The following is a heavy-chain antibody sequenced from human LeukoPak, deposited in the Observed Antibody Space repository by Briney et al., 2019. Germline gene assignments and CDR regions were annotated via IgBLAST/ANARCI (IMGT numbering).Heavy chain of an antibody. V-gene: IGHV3-33*01. CDR1: GFTFSSYG. CDR3: ARAMVRGVIISGGFDL. CDR2: IWYDGSNK. J-gene: IGHJ2*01. D-gene: IGHD3-10*01. Sequence: GGSLRLSCTASGFTFSSYGMHWVRQAPGKGLEWVAVIWYDGSNKYYADSVKSRFTISRDNSKNTLYLQMNSLRAEDTAVYYCARAMVRGVIISGGFDLWGRGTLVTVSS.